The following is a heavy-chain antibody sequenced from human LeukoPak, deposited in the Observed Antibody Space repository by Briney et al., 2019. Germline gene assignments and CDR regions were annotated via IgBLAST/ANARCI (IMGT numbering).Heavy chain of an antibody. CDR3: AREIRDRHFDY. V-gene: IGHV4-61*02. J-gene: IGHJ4*02. D-gene: IGHD3-16*02. CDR1: GGSISSGSYY. CDR2: IYTSGST. Sequence: SETLSLTCTVSGGSISSGSYYWSWIRQPAGKGLEWIGRIYTSGSTNYNPPLKSRVTISVDTSKNQFSLKLSSVTAADTAVYYCAREIRDRHFDYWGQGTLVTVSS.